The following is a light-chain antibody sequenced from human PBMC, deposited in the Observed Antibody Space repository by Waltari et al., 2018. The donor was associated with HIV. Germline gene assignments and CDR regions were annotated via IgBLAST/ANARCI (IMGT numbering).Light chain of an antibody. CDR3: QQRSTCPGPT. CDR1: QGVGQY. J-gene: IGKJ4*01. CDR2: DAS. V-gene: IGKV3-11*01. Sequence: EIVLTQSPATLSLSPGERATLSCRASQGVGQYLALYQQKPGQAPKLFISDASNSATSTPAGFSGSGFGTDFTLTFSSLEPEDFAVYFCQQRSTCPGPTFGGGTTVEI.